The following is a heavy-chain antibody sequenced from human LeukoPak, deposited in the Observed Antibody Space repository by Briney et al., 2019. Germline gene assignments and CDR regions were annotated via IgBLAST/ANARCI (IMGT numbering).Heavy chain of an antibody. CDR3: AGHHTGTLRVDY. CDR1: GGSISSSSNY. D-gene: IGHD1-1*01. J-gene: IGHJ4*02. V-gene: IGHV4-39*01. Sequence: SETLSLTCTVSGGSISSSSNYWGWIRQPPGKGLEWNGSIYYSGSTYYNPSLKSRVTISVDTSKDQFSLRLSSVTAADTALYYCAGHHTGTLRVDYWGQGTLVTVSS. CDR2: IYYSGST.